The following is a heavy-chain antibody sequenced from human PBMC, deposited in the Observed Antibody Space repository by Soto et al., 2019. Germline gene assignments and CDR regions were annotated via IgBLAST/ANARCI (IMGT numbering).Heavy chain of an antibody. D-gene: IGHD1-26*01. CDR2: ISYDGSNK. CDR3: AKDYGKSGSYITPLDY. Sequence: PGGSLRLSCAASGFTFSSYGMHWVRQAPGKGLEWVAVISYDGSNKYYADSVKGRFTISRDNSKNTLYLQMNSLRAEDTAVYYCAKDYGKSGSYITPLDYWGQGTLVTVSS. CDR1: GFTFSSYG. J-gene: IGHJ4*02. V-gene: IGHV3-30*18.